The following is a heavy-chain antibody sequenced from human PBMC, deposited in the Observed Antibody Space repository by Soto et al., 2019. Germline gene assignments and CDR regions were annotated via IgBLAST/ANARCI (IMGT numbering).Heavy chain of an antibody. J-gene: IGHJ6*03. Sequence: QVQLVQSGAEVKKPGASVKVSCKASGYTFTSYGISWVRQAPGQGLEWMGWISAYNGNTNYAQKLQGRVTMTTDTSTGTAYMELRSLRSDDTAVYYCARSPSTVTSPYYYFYMEVLGKGTTVTVSS. CDR1: GYTFTSYG. D-gene: IGHD4-17*01. CDR2: ISAYNGNT. CDR3: ARSPSTVTSPYYYFYMEV. V-gene: IGHV1-18*01.